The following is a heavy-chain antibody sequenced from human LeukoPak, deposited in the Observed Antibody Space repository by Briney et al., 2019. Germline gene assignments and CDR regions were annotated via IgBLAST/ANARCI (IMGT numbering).Heavy chain of an antibody. V-gene: IGHV3-74*01. D-gene: IGHD6-13*01. CDR1: GFTFSSSW. CDR3: ARDSSYSMDV. Sequence: GGSLRLSCEASGFTFSSSWMHWVRQAPGKGLVWVSHINSDGSSTSYADSVKGRFTISRDNAKNTVYLQMNSLRAEDTAVYYCARDSSYSMDVWGQGTTVTVSS. J-gene: IGHJ6*02. CDR2: INSDGSST.